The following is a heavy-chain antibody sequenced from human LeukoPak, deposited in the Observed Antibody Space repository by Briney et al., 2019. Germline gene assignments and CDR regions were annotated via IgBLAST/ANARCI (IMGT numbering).Heavy chain of an antibody. CDR1: GGSVSNGSYY. CDR3: ARVGSRWSWFDP. V-gene: IGHV4-61*01. CDR2: IYYSGST. Sequence: SETLSLTCTVSGGSVSNGSYYRSWIRQPPGKGLEWIGYIYYSGSTNYNPSLKSRVTISVDTSKNQFSLKLSSVTDADTAVYYCARVGSRWSWFDPWGQGTLVTASS. J-gene: IGHJ5*02. D-gene: IGHD2-15*01.